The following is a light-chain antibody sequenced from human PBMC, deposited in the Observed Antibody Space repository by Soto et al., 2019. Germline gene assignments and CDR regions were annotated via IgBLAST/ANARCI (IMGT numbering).Light chain of an antibody. Sequence: DIVMTQSPDSLAVSLGERATINCKSSRSLLHGSNNENFLAWYQQKPGQPPKLLFYWASTRQSGVPERFSGSGSETDFTLTISSLRAGDVAVYYCQQYFGIPLTFGGGTKVEIK. V-gene: IGKV4-1*01. J-gene: IGKJ4*01. CDR1: RSLLHGSNNENF. CDR3: QQYFGIPLT. CDR2: WAS.